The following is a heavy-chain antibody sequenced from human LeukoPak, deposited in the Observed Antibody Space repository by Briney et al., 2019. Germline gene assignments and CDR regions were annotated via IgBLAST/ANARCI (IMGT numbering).Heavy chain of an antibody. CDR3: ARVRYGSGSYYGIYFDY. CDR2: ISSSGSTI. D-gene: IGHD3-10*01. CDR1: GFTSSDYY. V-gene: IGHV3-11*01. Sequence: GGPLRLSCAASGFTSSDYYMSWIRQAPGKGLEWVSYISSSGSTIYYADSVKGRFTISRDNAKNSLYLQMSSLRAEDTAVYYCARVRYGSGSYYGIYFDYWGQGTLVTVSS. J-gene: IGHJ4*02.